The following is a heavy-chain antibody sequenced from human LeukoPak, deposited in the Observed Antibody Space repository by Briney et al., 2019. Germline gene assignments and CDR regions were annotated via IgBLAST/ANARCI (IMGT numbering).Heavy chain of an antibody. Sequence: SETLSFTCTVSGGFISSYYWSWIRQPAGKGLEWIGRIYTGGSTNYNPSLKSRVTMSVDSSNNQFSLKLSSVTAADTAVYYCARENTGSYREFDYWGQGTLVTVSS. CDR3: ARENTGSYREFDY. V-gene: IGHV4-4*07. D-gene: IGHD1-26*01. CDR2: IYTGGST. J-gene: IGHJ4*02. CDR1: GGFISSYY.